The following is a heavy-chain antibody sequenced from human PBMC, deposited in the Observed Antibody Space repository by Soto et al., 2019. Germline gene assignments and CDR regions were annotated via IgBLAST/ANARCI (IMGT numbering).Heavy chain of an antibody. D-gene: IGHD6-13*01. J-gene: IGHJ4*02. V-gene: IGHV4-30-4*01. CDR3: ARGGSSWAPSFFDY. CDR2: IYYSGST. Sequence: SETLSLTCTVSGGSISSGDYYWSWIRQPPGKGLEWIGYIYYSGSTYYNPPLKSRVTISVDTSKNQFSLKLSSVTAADTAVYYCARGGSSWAPSFFDYWGQGTLVTVSS. CDR1: GGSISSGDYY.